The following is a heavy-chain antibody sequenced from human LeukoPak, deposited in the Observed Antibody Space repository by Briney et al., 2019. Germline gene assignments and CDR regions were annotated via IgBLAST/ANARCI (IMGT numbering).Heavy chain of an antibody. Sequence: PGGSLRLSCAASGFSFSSHAMHWVRQAPGKGLEYVSAISGSGDNTWYRDSVKGRFSISRDNSEQMLYLQMGSLRAEDMAVYFCARASITASGPHDVYDIWGRGTMVTVSS. J-gene: IGHJ3*02. D-gene: IGHD6-13*01. CDR3: ARASITASGPHDVYDI. CDR1: GFSFSSHA. V-gene: IGHV3-64*02. CDR2: ISGSGDNT.